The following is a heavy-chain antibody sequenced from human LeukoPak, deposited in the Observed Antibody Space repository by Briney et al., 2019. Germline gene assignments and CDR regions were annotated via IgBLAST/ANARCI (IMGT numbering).Heavy chain of an antibody. CDR1: GGSFSGYY. CDR3: ARGRRVVVPAALLHCDYYYGMDV. CDR2: INHSGST. D-gene: IGHD2-2*01. Sequence: SETLSLTCAVYGGSFSGYYWSWIRQPPGSGLEWIGEINHSGSTNYNPSLKSRVTISVDTSKNQFSLKLSSVTAADTAVYYCARGRRVVVPAALLHCDYYYGMDVWGQGTTVTVSS. J-gene: IGHJ6*02. V-gene: IGHV4-34*01.